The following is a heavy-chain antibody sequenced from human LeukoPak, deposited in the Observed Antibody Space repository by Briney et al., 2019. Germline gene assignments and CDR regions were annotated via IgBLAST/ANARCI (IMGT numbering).Heavy chain of an antibody. Sequence: GGSLRLSCAASGFTFSSYAMSWVRQAPGKGLEWVSAISGSGGSTYYADSMKGRFTISRDNSKNTLYLQMNSLRAEDTAVYYCAKDQRGATTVYWGQGTLVTVSS. J-gene: IGHJ4*02. CDR1: GFTFSSYA. D-gene: IGHD1-26*01. CDR2: ISGSGGST. CDR3: AKDQRGATTVY. V-gene: IGHV3-23*01.